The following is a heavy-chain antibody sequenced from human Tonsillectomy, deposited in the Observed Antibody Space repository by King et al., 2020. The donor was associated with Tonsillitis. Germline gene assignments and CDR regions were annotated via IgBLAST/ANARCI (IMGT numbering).Heavy chain of an antibody. V-gene: IGHV4-38-2*02. CDR2: IYHSGST. D-gene: IGHD6-13*01. J-gene: IGHJ4*02. Sequence: VQLQESGPGLVKPSETLSLTCAVSGYSISSGYYWGWIRQPPGKGLEWIGSIYHSGSTYYNPSLKSRVTISVDTSKNQFSLKLSSVTAADTAVYYCAREEGSSWYGYFYYWGQGTLVTVSS. CDR1: GYSISSGYY. CDR3: AREEGSSWYGYFYY.